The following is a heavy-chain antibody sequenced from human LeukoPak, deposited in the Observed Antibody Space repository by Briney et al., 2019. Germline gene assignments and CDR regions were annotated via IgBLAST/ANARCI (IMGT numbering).Heavy chain of an antibody. CDR1: GYTFTGYY. J-gene: IGHJ3*02. V-gene: IGHV1-2*02. D-gene: IGHD3-22*01. CDR3: ARETYYYDSSGYYPDAFDI. CDR2: INPNSGGT. Sequence: GASAKVSCKASGYTFTGYYMHWVRQAPGQGLEWMGWINPNSGGTNYAQKFQGRVTMTRDTSISTAYMELSRLRSDDTAVYYCARETYYYDSSGYYPDAFDIWGQGTMVTVSS.